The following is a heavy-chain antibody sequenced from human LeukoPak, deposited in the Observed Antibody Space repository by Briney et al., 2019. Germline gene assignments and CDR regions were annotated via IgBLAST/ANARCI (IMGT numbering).Heavy chain of an antibody. Sequence: GGSLRLSCAASGFTFSSYSMNWVRQAPGKGLEWLSYISISSSSSTIYYADSVKGRFTISRDNAKNSLYLQMNSLRAEDTALYYCARGDKQLVFNRNKGGFDPWGQGILVTVSS. V-gene: IGHV3-48*01. CDR3: ARGDKQLVFNRNKGGFDP. CDR2: ISISSSSSTI. D-gene: IGHD6-13*01. J-gene: IGHJ5*02. CDR1: GFTFSSYS.